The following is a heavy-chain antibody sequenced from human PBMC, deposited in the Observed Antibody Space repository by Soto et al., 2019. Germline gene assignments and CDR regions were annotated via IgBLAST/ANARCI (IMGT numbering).Heavy chain of an antibody. CDR1: GGTFSSYT. V-gene: IGHV1-69*02. Sequence: QVQLVQSGAEVKKPGSSVKVSCKASGGTFSSYTISWVRQAPGQGLEWMGRIIPILGIANYAQKFQGRVTITADKSTSTAYMELSSLRSEDTAVYYCATTSSMANYYFWSTDAFDIWGQGTMVTVSS. D-gene: IGHD3-3*01. J-gene: IGHJ3*02. CDR2: IIPILGIA. CDR3: ATTSSMANYYFWSTDAFDI.